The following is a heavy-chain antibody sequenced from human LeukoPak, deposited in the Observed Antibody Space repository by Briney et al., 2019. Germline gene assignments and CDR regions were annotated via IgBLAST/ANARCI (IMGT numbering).Heavy chain of an antibody. D-gene: IGHD4-17*01. Sequence: ASVKVSCKASGYTFTGYDMHWVRQAPGQGLEWMGWINPNSGGTNYAQKFQGRVTMTRDTSISTAYMELSRLRSDDTAVYYCARHAIYGEYIFRVLDFWGQGTLVSVCS. J-gene: IGHJ4*02. CDR1: GYTFTGYD. CDR2: INPNSGGT. V-gene: IGHV1-2*02. CDR3: ARHAIYGEYIFRVLDF.